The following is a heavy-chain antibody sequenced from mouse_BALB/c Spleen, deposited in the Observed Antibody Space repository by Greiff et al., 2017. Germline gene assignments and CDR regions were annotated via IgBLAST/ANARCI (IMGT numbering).Heavy chain of an antibody. CDR1: GFSLTSYG. CDR2: IWSGGST. CDR3: ARKRTTYYGNYDYAMDY. D-gene: IGHD2-10*01. V-gene: IGHV2-2*02. J-gene: IGHJ4*01. Sequence: VQLQQSGPGLVQPSQSLSITCTVSGFSLTSYGVHWVRQSPGKGLEWLGVIWSGGSTDYNAAFISRLSISKDNSKSQVFFKMNSLQANDTAIYYCARKRTTYYGNYDYAMDYWGQGTSVTVSS.